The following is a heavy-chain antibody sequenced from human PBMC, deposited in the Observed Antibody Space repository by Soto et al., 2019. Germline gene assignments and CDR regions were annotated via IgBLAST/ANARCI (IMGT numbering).Heavy chain of an antibody. V-gene: IGHV3-11*01. CDR3: ATIPSPLHWYSIISDGMDV. Sequence: GGSLRLSCAASGFTFSDYYMSWIRQAPGKGLEWVSYISSSGSTIYYADSVKGRFTISRDNAKNSLYLQMNSLRAEDTAVYYCATIPSPLHWYSIISDGMDVWGQGTTVTVSS. CDR2: ISSSGSTI. J-gene: IGHJ6*02. D-gene: IGHD2-15*01. CDR1: GFTFSDYY.